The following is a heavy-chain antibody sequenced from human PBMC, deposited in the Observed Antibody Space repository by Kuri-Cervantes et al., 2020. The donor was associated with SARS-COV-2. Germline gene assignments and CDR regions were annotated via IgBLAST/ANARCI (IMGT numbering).Heavy chain of an antibody. J-gene: IGHJ4*02. CDR1: GYTSTSYY. V-gene: IGHV1-18*04. Sequence: ASVKVSCKASGYTSTSYYMHWVRQAPGQGLEWLGWINPENGNTKYTQKVQGRATMTTDTSTSTAYMELRSLRSDDTAVYFCARGSGTYNDWGQGTLVTVSS. CDR2: INPENGNT. CDR3: ARGSGTYND. D-gene: IGHD1-26*01.